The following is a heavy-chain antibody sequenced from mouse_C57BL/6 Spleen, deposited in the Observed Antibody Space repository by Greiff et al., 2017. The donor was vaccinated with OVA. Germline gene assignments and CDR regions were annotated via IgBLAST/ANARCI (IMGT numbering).Heavy chain of an antibody. J-gene: IGHJ3*01. V-gene: IGHV1-50*01. CDR1: GYTFTSYW. CDR2: IDPSDSYT. Sequence: QVQLKQPGAELVKPGASVKLSCKASGYTFTSYWMQWVKQRPGQGLEWIGEIDPSDSYTNYNQKFKGKATLTVDTSSSTAYMQLSSLTSEDSAVYYCAGQLAYWGQGTLVTVSA. D-gene: IGHD3-3*01. CDR3: AGQLAY.